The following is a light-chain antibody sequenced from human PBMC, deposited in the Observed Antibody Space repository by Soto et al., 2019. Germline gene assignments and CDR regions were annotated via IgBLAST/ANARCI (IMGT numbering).Light chain of an antibody. J-gene: IGLJ1*01. CDR1: ISNIGSNP. CDR3: AAWDDRLSAYV. CDR2: RNN. Sequence: AGLTQPPSASVSPGLRVTISCSGGISNIGSNPVYWHQHLPGTAPKLLVYRNNQRPSGVPDRFSDSKSGTSAFLAISGLRSDDEPYYYCAAWDDRLSAYVYGPATKVTLL. V-gene: IGLV1-47*01.